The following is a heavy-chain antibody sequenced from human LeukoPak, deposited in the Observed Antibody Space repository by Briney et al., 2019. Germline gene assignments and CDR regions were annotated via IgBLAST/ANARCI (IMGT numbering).Heavy chain of an antibody. Sequence: GGSLRLSCAASGFTFSSYWMSWVRQAPGKGLEWVANIKQDGSEKYYVDSVKGRFTISRDNAKNSLYLQMNSLRAEDTAVYYCARETIAAAGYYYFDYWGQGTQVTVSS. V-gene: IGHV3-7*04. CDR2: IKQDGSEK. CDR3: ARETIAAAGYYYFDY. CDR1: GFTFSSYW. D-gene: IGHD6-13*01. J-gene: IGHJ4*02.